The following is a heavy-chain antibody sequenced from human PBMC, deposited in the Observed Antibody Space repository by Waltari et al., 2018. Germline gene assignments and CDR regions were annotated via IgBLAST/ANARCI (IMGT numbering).Heavy chain of an antibody. CDR1: GGSFSGYY. V-gene: IGHV4-34*01. J-gene: IGHJ4*02. CDR2: INHSGST. D-gene: IGHD5-18*01. CDR3: ARDLRYNI. Sequence: QVQLQQWGAGLLKPSETLSLTCAVYGGSFSGYYWSWIRQPPGKGLEWIGEINHSGSTNYNPSLKSRVTISVDTSKNQFSLKLSSVTAEDTAVYYCARDLRYNIWGQGTLVTVSS.